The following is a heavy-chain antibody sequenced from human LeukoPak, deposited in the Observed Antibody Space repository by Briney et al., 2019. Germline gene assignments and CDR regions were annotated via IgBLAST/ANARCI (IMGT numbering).Heavy chain of an antibody. J-gene: IGHJ6*03. CDR1: GYTFTSYD. CDR2: MNPISGNT. CDR3: ARDGLRDYDFWSGYQSYYYYYYMDV. V-gene: IGHV1-8*01. Sequence: ASVKVSCKASGYTFTSYDINWVRQATGQGLELMGWMNPISGNTGHAQKFQGRVTMTRDTSISTAYMELSSLRSEDTAVYYCARDGLRDYDFWSGYQSYYYYYYMDVWGKGTTVTVSS. D-gene: IGHD3-3*01.